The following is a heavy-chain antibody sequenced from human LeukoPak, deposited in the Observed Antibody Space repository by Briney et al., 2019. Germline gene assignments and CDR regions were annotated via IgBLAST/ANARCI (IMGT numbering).Heavy chain of an antibody. V-gene: IGHV3-21*01. Sequence: GGSLRLSCAASGFTFSSYSMNWVRQAPGRGLEWVSSISSSSSYIFYADSVKGPFTISSDSAKNSLYLQMTRLRAEDTAVYYCARVGYSYGYDWFDPWGQGTLVTVSS. CDR3: ARVGYSYGYDWFDP. D-gene: IGHD5-18*01. CDR2: ISSSSSYI. J-gene: IGHJ5*02. CDR1: GFTFSSYS.